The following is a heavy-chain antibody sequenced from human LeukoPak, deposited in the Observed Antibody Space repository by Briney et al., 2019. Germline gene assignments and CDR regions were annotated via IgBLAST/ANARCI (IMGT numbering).Heavy chain of an antibody. D-gene: IGHD3-10*01. CDR1: GGSFSGYY. CDR2: INHSGST. J-gene: IGHJ5*02. CDR3: ARDVVGYYYGSGFSNNWFDP. Sequence: SETLSLTCAVYGGSFSGYYWSWIRQPPGKGLEWIGEINHSGSTNYNPSLKSRVTMSVDTSKNQFSLKLSSVTAADTAVYYCARDVVGYYYGSGFSNNWFDPWGQGTLVTVSS. V-gene: IGHV4-34*01.